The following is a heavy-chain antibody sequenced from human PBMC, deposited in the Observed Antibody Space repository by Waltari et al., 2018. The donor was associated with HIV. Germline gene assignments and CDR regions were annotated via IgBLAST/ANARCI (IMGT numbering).Heavy chain of an antibody. V-gene: IGHV4-61*02. D-gene: IGHD3-22*01. CDR1: GGPISSGSYY. J-gene: IGHJ6*02. CDR2: IYTSGST. Sequence: QVQLQESGPGLVKPSQTLSLTCTVSGGPISSGSYYRSWIRQPAGKGQEWGGRIYTSGSTNYNPSLKSRVTISVDTSKNQFSLKLSSVTAADTAVYYCARAYDSSGYYPAPNYYYYYGMDVWGQGTTVTVSS. CDR3: ARAYDSSGYYPAPNYYYYYGMDV.